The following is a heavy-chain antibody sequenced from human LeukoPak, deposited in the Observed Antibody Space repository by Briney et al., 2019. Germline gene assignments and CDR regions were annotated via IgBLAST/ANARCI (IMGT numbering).Heavy chain of an antibody. D-gene: IGHD7-27*01. CDR1: GYTFTSYY. V-gene: IGHV1-46*01. J-gene: IGHJ6*04. Sequence: ASVKVSCKASGYTFTSYYMHWVRQAPGQGLEWMGIINPSGGSTSYAQKFQGRVTMTRDTSTSTVYMELSSLRSEDTAVYYRASSRANWGSILVYGMDVWGKGTTVTVSS. CDR2: INPSGGST. CDR3: ASSRANWGSILVYGMDV.